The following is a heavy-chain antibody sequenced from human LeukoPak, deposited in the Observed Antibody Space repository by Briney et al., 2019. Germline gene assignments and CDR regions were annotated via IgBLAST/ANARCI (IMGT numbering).Heavy chain of an antibody. CDR2: IYYSGST. CDR1: GGSISSSSYY. Sequence: PSETLSLTCTVSGGSISSSSYYWGWIRQPPGKGLEWIGSIYYSGSTYYNPSLKSRVTISVDTSKNQFSLKLSSVTAADTAVYSCAKFTVTTYYYYGREVGGKGTTVTVSS. V-gene: IGHV4-39*01. CDR3: AKFTVTTYYYYGREV. D-gene: IGHD4-11*01. J-gene: IGHJ6*04.